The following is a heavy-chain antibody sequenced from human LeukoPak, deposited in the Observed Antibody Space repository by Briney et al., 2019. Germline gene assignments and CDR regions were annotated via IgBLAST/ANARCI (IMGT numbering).Heavy chain of an antibody. D-gene: IGHD3-22*01. Sequence: GSLRLSCAASGFTFSAYAISWVRQAPGKGLEWVSAISGSGGITYYADSVKGRFTISRGNSKNTLYLQMNSLRAEDTAVYYCAKHDPRRVVITNWFDPWGQGTLVTVSS. V-gene: IGHV3-23*01. J-gene: IGHJ5*02. CDR1: GFTFSAYA. CDR3: AKHDPRRVVITNWFDP. CDR2: ISGSGGIT.